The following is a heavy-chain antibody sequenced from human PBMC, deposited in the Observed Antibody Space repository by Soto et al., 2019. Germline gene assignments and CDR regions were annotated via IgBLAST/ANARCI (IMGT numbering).Heavy chain of an antibody. J-gene: IGHJ4*02. D-gene: IGHD4-17*01. CDR1: GGSISSSSYY. V-gene: IGHV4-39*01. CDR3: AGTTVTTGIIDY. Sequence: PSETLSLTCTVSGGSISSSSYYWGWIRQPPGKGLEWIGSIYYSGSTYYNPSLKSRVTISVDTSKNQFSLKLSSVTAADTAVYYCAGTTVTTGIIDYWGQGTLVTVS. CDR2: IYYSGST.